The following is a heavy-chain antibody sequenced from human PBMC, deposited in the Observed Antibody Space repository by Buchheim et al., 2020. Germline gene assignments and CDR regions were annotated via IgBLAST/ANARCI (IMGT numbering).Heavy chain of an antibody. V-gene: IGHV3-74*01. J-gene: IGHJ6*02. CDR2: INSDGSST. CDR1: GFTFSSYW. CDR3: ARDLYCSGGSCYSYYYYGMDV. Sequence: EVQLVESGGGLVQPGGSLRLSCAASGFTFSSYWMHWVRQAPGKGLVWVSRINSDGSSTSYADSVKDRFTISRDNAKNTLYLQMNSLRAEDTAVYYCARDLYCSGGSCYSYYYYGMDVWGQGTT. D-gene: IGHD2-15*01.